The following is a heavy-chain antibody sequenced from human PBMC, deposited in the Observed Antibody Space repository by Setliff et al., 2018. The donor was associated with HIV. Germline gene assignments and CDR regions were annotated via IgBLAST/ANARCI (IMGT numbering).Heavy chain of an antibody. CDR1: GYNFTSFW. CDR3: ARHAYGCSDGICYMSDY. J-gene: IGHJ4*02. Sequence: GESLKISCQVSGYNFTSFWIGWVRQMPGKGLEWMGIIYPGDSDTSYSPSFQGQVSISVDKSVSTAYLQWSSLRASDTAMYYCARHAYGCSDGICYMSDYWGQGTLVTVSS. V-gene: IGHV5-51*01. D-gene: IGHD2-8*01. CDR2: IYPGDSDT.